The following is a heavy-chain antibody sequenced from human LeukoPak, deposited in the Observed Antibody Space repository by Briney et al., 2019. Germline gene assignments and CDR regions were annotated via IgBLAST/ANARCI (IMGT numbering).Heavy chain of an antibody. J-gene: IGHJ6*03. Sequence: GGSLRLSCAASGFTFSSYSMNWVRQAPGKGLEWVSSISSSSYIYYADSVKGRFTISRDNAKNSLYLQMNSLRAEDTAVYYCARGDGYNWYYYYYYMDVWGKGTTVTVSS. CDR2: ISSSSYI. CDR1: GFTFSSYS. D-gene: IGHD5-24*01. CDR3: ARGDGYNWYYYYYYMDV. V-gene: IGHV3-21*01.